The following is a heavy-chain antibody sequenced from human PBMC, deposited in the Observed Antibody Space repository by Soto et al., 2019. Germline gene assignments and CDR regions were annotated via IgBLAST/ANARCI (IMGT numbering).Heavy chain of an antibody. V-gene: IGHV1-8*01. J-gene: IGHJ4*02. CDR3: ARGRASGSYYLLDY. CDR2: INPNSGDI. CDR1: GNTFASYD. D-gene: IGHD3-10*01. Sequence: ASVKVSCKASGNTFASYDINWVRQATGHGLEWMGWINPNSGDIGYAQKFQGRVTMTRDTAIRTAYMEVSRLRSDDTAVYYCARGRASGSYYLLDYWGQGTLVTVSS.